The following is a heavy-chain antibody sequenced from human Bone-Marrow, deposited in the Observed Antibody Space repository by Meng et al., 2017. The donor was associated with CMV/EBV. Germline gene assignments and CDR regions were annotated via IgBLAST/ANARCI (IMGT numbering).Heavy chain of an antibody. J-gene: IGHJ4*02. CDR3: AGWGEVGGDQGSFDY. CDR2: ISGSSSYI. V-gene: IGHV3-21*01. Sequence: GESLKISCAASGFTFSSYAMSWVRQAPGKGLEWVSAISGSSSYIYYADSVKGRFTISRDNAKNSLYLQMNSLRAEDTAVYYCAGWGEVGGDQGSFDYWGQGTLVTVSS. D-gene: IGHD2-21*02. CDR1: GFTFSSYA.